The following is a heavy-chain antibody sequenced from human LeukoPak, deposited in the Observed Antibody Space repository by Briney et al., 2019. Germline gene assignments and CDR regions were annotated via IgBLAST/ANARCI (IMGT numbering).Heavy chain of an antibody. V-gene: IGHV3-48*01. D-gene: IGHD3-10*01. CDR1: GFTFSSYR. CDR3: ARAKYGSGSPIGY. J-gene: IGHJ4*02. Sequence: GGSLRLSCAASGFTFSSYRMNWVRQAPGKGLEWVSYISSSSSTIYYADSVKGRFTIFRDNAKNSLYLQMNSLRAEDTAVYYCARAKYGSGSPIGYWGQGTLVTVSS. CDR2: ISSSSSTI.